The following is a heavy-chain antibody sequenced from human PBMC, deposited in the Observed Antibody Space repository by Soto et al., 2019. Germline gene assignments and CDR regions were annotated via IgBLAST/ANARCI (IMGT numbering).Heavy chain of an antibody. J-gene: IGHJ6*02. D-gene: IGHD3-22*01. V-gene: IGHV3-21*02. CDR1: GFTFSSFS. CDR3: AKAYSDSSAYYNGSHYYDYYAMDV. Sequence: EVQLVESGGGLVKPGGSLRLSCAASGFTFSSFSMNWVRQAPGKGLEWVASVSSGSSYIYYADSVKGRFTISRDNAQNSVDQQMNRLRAEDTAVYYCAKAYSDSSAYYNGSHYYDYYAMDVWGQGTTVTVSS. CDR2: VSSGSSYI.